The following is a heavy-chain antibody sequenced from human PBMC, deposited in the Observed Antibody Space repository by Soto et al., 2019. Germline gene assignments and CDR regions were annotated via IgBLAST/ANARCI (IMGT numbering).Heavy chain of an antibody. CDR1: GFTFSSYS. D-gene: IGHD2-15*01. CDR2: ISSSSSYI. J-gene: IGHJ4*02. CDR3: ARGLLGYFDY. V-gene: IGHV3-21*04. Sequence: GGSLRLSCAASGFTFSSYSMNWVRQAPGKGLEWVSSISSSSSYIYYADSVKGRFTISRDNAKNTLYLQMNSLRAEDTAVYYCARGLLGYFDYWGQGTLVTVSS.